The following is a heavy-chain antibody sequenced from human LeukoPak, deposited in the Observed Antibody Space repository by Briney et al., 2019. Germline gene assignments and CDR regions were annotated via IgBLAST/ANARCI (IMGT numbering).Heavy chain of an antibody. J-gene: IGHJ5*02. CDR2: IYYSGST. D-gene: IGHD3-9*01. V-gene: IGHV4-59*08. CDR3: ARFADYDILTGYPETYNWFDP. CDR1: GGSISSYY. Sequence: SETLSLTCTVSGGSISSYYWSWIRQPPGKGLEWIGYIYYSGSTNYNPSLKSRVTISVDTSKNQFSLKLSSVTAADTAVYYCARFADYDILTGYPETYNWFDPWGQGTLVTVSS.